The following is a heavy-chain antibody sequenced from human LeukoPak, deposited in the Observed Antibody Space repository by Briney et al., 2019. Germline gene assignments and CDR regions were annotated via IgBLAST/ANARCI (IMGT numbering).Heavy chain of an antibody. CDR2: ISSDGNNK. D-gene: IGHD3-22*01. J-gene: IGHJ4*02. Sequence: PGRSLRLSCAASGFNFNTYAMHWVRQAPGKGLEWVAVISSDGNNKNYVDSVKGRFTFSRDNSKNTLYLQMNSLRAEDTAVYYCAKGNDIGGYYYPHFDYWGQGTLATVSS. CDR1: GFNFNTYA. CDR3: AKGNDIGGYYYPHFDY. V-gene: IGHV3-30*04.